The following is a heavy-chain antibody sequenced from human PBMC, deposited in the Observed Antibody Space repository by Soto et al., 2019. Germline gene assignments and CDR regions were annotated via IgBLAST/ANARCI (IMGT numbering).Heavy chain of an antibody. CDR1: GGSISSYY. CDR2: IYYSGST. J-gene: IGHJ6*02. V-gene: IGHV4-59*08. D-gene: IGHD1-1*01. Sequence: SETLSLTCTVSGGSISSYYWSWIRQPPGKGLEWIGYIYYSGSTYYNPSLKSRVTISVDTSKNQFSLKLSSVTAADTAVYYCARASPVGTDVWGQGTTVTVSS. CDR3: ARASPVGTDV.